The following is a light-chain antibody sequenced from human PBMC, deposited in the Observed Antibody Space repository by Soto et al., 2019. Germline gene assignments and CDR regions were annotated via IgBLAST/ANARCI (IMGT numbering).Light chain of an antibody. J-gene: IGKJ2*01. CDR1: QSVSSN. Sequence: EIVMTQSPATLSVSPGERATLSCRASQSVSSNLAWYQQKPGQTPRLLIYGASTRATGIPARFTGSESGTEFTLTISSPQSEEFAVYYCQQYNSWYTFGQGTKLEI. CDR2: GAS. CDR3: QQYNSWYT. V-gene: IGKV3-15*01.